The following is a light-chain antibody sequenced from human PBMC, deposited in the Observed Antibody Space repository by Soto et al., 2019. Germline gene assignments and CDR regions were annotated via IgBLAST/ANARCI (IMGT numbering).Light chain of an antibody. J-gene: IGLJ1*01. CDR2: DVN. CDR3: SSYTSTNALV. V-gene: IGLV2-14*03. CDR1: GSDVGGYNY. Sequence: QSVLTQPASVSESPRQAITVSCTGTGSDVGGYNYVSWYQQYPGQAPKLMIYDVNKRPSGVSNRFSGSKSGNTASLTISVLQVEDQADYYCSSYTSTNALVFGVGTKVTVL.